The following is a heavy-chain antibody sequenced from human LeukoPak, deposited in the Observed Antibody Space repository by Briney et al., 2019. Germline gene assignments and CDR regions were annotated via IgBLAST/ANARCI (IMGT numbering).Heavy chain of an antibody. CDR1: GYTFTSYY. J-gene: IGHJ4*02. D-gene: IGHD5-24*01. V-gene: IGHV1-46*01. CDR2: INPSVGSA. CDR3: ARPLGGRWLQLFDY. Sequence: GASVKVSCKASGYTFTSYYMHWVRQAPGQGLEWMGIINPSVGSASYAQKFQGRVTMTRDASTSTVYMELSRLRSEDTAVYYCARPLGGRWLQLFDYWGQGTLVTVSS.